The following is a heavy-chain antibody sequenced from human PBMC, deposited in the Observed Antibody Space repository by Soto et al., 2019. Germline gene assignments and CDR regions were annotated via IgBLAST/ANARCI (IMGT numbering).Heavy chain of an antibody. J-gene: IGHJ6*02. CDR3: ARGLAVAANYYYYGMDV. CDR2: IYHSGST. V-gene: IGHV4-4*02. CDR1: GGSISSSNW. D-gene: IGHD6-19*01. Sequence: SETLSLTCAVSGGSISSSNWWSWVRQPPGKGLEWIGEIYHSGSTNYNPSLKSRVTISVDKSKNQFSLKLSSVTAADTAVYYCARGLAVAANYYYYGMDVWGQGTTVTVSS.